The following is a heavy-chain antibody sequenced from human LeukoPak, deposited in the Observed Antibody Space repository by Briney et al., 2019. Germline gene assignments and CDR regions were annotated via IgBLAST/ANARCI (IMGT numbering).Heavy chain of an antibody. Sequence: GGSLRLSCAASGFTFSSYGMHWVRQAPGKGLEWVAVISYDGSNKYYADSVKGRFTISRDNSKNTLYLQMNSLRAEDTAVYYCAREMGGRDGYNFAFDIWGQGTMVTVSS. V-gene: IGHV3-30*03. CDR1: GFTFSSYG. CDR3: AREMGGRDGYNFAFDI. CDR2: ISYDGSNK. D-gene: IGHD5-24*01. J-gene: IGHJ3*02.